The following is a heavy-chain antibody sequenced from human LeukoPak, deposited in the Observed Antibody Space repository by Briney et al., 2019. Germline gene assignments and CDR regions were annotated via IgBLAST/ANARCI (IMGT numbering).Heavy chain of an antibody. CDR2: IGAYNGNT. CDR1: GYTFTSYG. Sequence: ASVKVSCKASGYTFTSYGISWVRQAPGQGLEWMGWIGAYNGNTNYAQKLQGRVTMTTDTSTSTAYMELRSLRSDDTAVYYCARLADRYCSGGSCYPYYWGQGTLVTVSS. J-gene: IGHJ4*02. CDR3: ARLADRYCSGGSCYPYY. V-gene: IGHV1-18*01. D-gene: IGHD2-15*01.